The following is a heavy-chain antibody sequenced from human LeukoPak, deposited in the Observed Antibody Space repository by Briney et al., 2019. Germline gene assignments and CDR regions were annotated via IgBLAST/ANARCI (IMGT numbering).Heavy chain of an antibody. Sequence: ASVKVSCKASGYTFTSYYMHWVRQAPGQGLEWMGIINPSGGSTSYAQKSRGRVTMTRDTSTSTVYMGLSSLRSEDTAVYYCAREVAYCSSTSCYYYYGMDVWGQGTTVTVSS. V-gene: IGHV1-46*01. J-gene: IGHJ6*02. CDR2: INPSGGST. D-gene: IGHD2-2*01. CDR1: GYTFTSYY. CDR3: AREVAYCSSTSCYYYYGMDV.